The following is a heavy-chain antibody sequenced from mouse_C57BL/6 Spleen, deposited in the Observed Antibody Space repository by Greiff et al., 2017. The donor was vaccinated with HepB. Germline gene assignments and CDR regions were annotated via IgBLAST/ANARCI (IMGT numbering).Heavy chain of an antibody. V-gene: IGHV1-55*01. Sequence: VQLQQPGAELVKPGASVKMSCKASGYTFTSYWITWVKQRPGQGLEWIGDIYPGSGSTNYNEKFKSKATLTVDTSSSTAYMQLSSLTSEDSAVYYCARDGGSSPDWFAYWGQGTLVTVSA. CDR2: IYPGSGST. D-gene: IGHD1-1*01. CDR3: ARDGGSSPDWFAY. CDR1: GYTFTSYW. J-gene: IGHJ3*01.